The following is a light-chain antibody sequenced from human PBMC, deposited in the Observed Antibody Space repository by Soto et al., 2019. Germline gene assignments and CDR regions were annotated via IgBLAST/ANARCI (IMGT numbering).Light chain of an antibody. CDR3: SSYASNGDVL. V-gene: IGLV2-14*03. CDR1: SSDVGTYEY. CDR2: DVS. Sequence: QAVVTQPASVSGSPGQSITISCTGTSSDVGTYEYVSWYQHHPGKAPKLMIYDVSNRPSGVSDRFSGSKSGNTASLTISGLQAEDEADYYCSSYASNGDVLFGGGTKLTVL. J-gene: IGLJ2*01.